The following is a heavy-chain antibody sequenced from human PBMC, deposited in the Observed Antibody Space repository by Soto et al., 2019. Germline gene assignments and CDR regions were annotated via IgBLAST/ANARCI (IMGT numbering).Heavy chain of an antibody. V-gene: IGHV1-2*02. D-gene: IGHD3-10*01. Sequence: ASVQVSCKASGYTFTGYYMHWVRQAPGQGLEWMGWINPNSGGTNYAQKFQGRVTMARDTSISTAYMELNSLRAEDTAVYYCASNYGSGISDFGRYAYYYYGMDVWGQGTTVTVSS. CDR2: INPNSGGT. CDR1: GYTFTGYY. CDR3: ASNYGSGISDFGRYAYYYYGMDV. J-gene: IGHJ6*02.